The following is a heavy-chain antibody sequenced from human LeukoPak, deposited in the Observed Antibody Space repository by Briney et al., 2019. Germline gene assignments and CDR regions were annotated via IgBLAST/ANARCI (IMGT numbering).Heavy chain of an antibody. V-gene: IGHV4-4*08. CDR1: GGSIFSYY. CDR2: IYSNGIT. D-gene: IGHD3-22*01. J-gene: IGHJ2*01. CDR3: ARRAYYDSSGYYPTSGYFDL. Sequence: SETLSLTCTVSGGSIFSYYWNWIRQPPGKGLEWIGYIYSNGITNYSPSLRSRGTISIATSKNQFSLRLRAVTAADTAIYYCARRAYYDSSGYYPTSGYFDLWGRGTLVTVSS.